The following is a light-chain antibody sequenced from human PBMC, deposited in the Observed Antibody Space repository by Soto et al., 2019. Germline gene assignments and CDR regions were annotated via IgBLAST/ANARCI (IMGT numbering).Light chain of an antibody. CDR1: QSVSSY. CDR2: DAS. Sequence: EIVLTQSPATLSLSPGERATLSCRASQSVSSYFSWYQQKPGQPPRLLIYDASNMATGIPARFSGSGSGTDFTLTISSLEPEDFAVYYCQQYYGTPLTFGGGTKVEIK. J-gene: IGKJ4*01. V-gene: IGKV3-11*01. CDR3: QQYYGTPLT.